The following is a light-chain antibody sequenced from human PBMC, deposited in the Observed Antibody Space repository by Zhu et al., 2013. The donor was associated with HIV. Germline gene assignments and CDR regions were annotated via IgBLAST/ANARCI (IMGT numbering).Light chain of an antibody. Sequence: DIQMTQSPSTLSASVGDRVTITCRASQSISSWVAWYQQKPGKAPKLLIYKASNLESGVTSRFRGSGSGTEFTLTITSVQPDDFATYYCQQYNTYAGSFGQGTKLEIK. J-gene: IGKJ2*04. CDR1: QSISSW. V-gene: IGKV1-5*03. CDR3: QQYNTYAGS. CDR2: KAS.